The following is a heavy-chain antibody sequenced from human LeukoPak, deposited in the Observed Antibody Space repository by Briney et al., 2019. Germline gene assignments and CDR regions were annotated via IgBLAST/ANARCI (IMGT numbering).Heavy chain of an antibody. V-gene: IGHV4-59*01. CDR1: GGSISSYY. J-gene: IGHJ4*02. CDR2: IYYSGST. CDR3: ARAIVGTVTTTFDC. Sequence: SETLSLTCTVSGGSISSYYWSWIRQPPGKGLEWIGYIYYSGSTNYNPSLKSRVTISVDTSKNQFSLKLSSVTAADTAVYYCARAIVGTVTTTFDCWAREPWSPSPQ. D-gene: IGHD4-11*01.